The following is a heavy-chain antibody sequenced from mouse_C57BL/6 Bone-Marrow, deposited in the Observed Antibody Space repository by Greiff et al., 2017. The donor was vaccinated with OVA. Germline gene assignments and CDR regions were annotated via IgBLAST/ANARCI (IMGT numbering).Heavy chain of an antibody. CDR2: INPNNGGT. V-gene: IGHV1-22*01. CDR3: ARWVLRSLFDY. D-gene: IGHD1-1*01. J-gene: IGHJ2*01. CDR1: GYTFTDYN. Sequence: VQLKQSGPELVKPGASVKMSCKASGYTFTDYNMHWVKQSHGKSLEWIGYINPNNGGTSYNQKFKGKATLTVNKSSSTAYMELRSLTSEDSAVYYCARWVLRSLFDYWGQGTTLTVSS.